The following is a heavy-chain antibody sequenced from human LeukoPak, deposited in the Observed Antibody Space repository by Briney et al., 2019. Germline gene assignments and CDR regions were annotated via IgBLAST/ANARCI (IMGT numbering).Heavy chain of an antibody. Sequence: SQTLSLTCAISGDSVSSNSAAWNWIRQSPSRGLEWLGRTYYRSKWYNDYAVSVNSRITINTATSKNQFSLKLNSVTPEDTAVYYCARGLYSSSEGYFDYWGQGTLVTVSS. V-gene: IGHV6-1*01. CDR1: GDSVSSNSAA. CDR2: TYYRSKWYN. J-gene: IGHJ4*02. D-gene: IGHD6-6*01. CDR3: ARGLYSSSEGYFDY.